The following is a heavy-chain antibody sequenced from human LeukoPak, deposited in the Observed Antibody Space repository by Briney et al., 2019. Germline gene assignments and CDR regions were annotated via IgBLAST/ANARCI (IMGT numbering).Heavy chain of an antibody. CDR2: ISGSGGST. CDR1: GFTFSSYA. CDR3: AKGPGYSSGWPLN. V-gene: IGHV3-23*01. D-gene: IGHD6-19*01. J-gene: IGHJ4*02. Sequence: GGSLRLSCAASGFTFSSYAMSWVRQAPGKGLGWVSAISGSGGSTYYADSVKGRFTISRDNSKNTLYLQMNSLRAEDTAVYYCAKGPGYSSGWPLNWGQGTLVTVSS.